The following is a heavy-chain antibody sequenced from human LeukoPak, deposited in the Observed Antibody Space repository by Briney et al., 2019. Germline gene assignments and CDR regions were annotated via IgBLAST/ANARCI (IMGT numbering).Heavy chain of an antibody. J-gene: IGHJ5*02. CDR1: GGSFSGYY. D-gene: IGHD2-2*01. V-gene: IGHV4-34*01. CDR2: INHSGST. Sequence: SETPSLTCAVYGGSFSGYYWSWIRQPPGKGPEWIGEINHSGSTNYNPSLKSRVTISVDTSKNQFSLKLSSVTAADTAVYYCARSEEYCSSTSCEGDSWFDPWGQGTLVTVSS. CDR3: ARSEEYCSSTSCEGDSWFDP.